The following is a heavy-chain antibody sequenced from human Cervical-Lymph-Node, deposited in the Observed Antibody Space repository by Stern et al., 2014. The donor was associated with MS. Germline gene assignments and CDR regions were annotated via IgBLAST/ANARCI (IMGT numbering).Heavy chain of an antibody. D-gene: IGHD6-19*01. V-gene: IGHV1-69*01. CDR1: GGTFTSNA. CDR2: IIPIFGTE. CDR3: ARDAGIAVAGTGPYYFDF. J-gene: IGHJ4*02. Sequence: VQLVESGAEVKKPGSSVKVSCKASGGTFTSNAVSWVRQAPGHGLEWMGGIIPIFGTENYAQRFQGRVTLTADASTSTAYMELSSLRSEDTAVYYCARDAGIAVAGTGPYYFDFWGQGTLVTVSS.